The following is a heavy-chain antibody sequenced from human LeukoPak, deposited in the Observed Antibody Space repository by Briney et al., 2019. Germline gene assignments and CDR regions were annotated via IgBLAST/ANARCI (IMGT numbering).Heavy chain of an antibody. V-gene: IGHV4-61*01. J-gene: IGHJ3*02. Sequence: PSETLSLTCTVSGYFISSGYYWGWIRQPPGKGLEWIGYIYYSGSTNYNPSLKSRVTISVDTSKNQFSLKLSSVTAADTAVYYCARASIRSSGPYCSSTSCYTGTDAFDIWDQGTMVTVSS. CDR2: IYYSGST. CDR3: ARASIRSSGPYCSSTSCYTGTDAFDI. CDR1: GYFISSGYY. D-gene: IGHD2-2*02.